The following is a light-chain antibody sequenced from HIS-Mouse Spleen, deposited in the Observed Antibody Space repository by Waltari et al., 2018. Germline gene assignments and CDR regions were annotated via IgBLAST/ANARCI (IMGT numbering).Light chain of an antibody. CDR1: ALPQKY. CDR3: YSTDSSGNHRV. J-gene: IGLJ2*01. CDR2: EDS. Sequence: SYELTQPPSVSVSPGQTARITCSGDALPQKYAYWYQQKSGQAPVLVIYEDSKRPSGIHERVSGSSSGTMATLTISGAQVEDEADYYCYSTDSSGNHRVFGGGTKLTVL. V-gene: IGLV3-10*01.